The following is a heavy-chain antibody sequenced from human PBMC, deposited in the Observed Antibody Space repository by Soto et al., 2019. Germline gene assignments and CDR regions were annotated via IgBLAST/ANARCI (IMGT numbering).Heavy chain of an antibody. Sequence: PGGSLRLSCAASGATFCSFAMSGARQAPAKRLDAVQPSRGRGGSTYSVASVQGRFTISRDTPSDTLHLQMHSLRDDDTAVYYCATDQLDRLKPRENRYFDYCHQRTMVTASS. J-gene: IGHJ4*02. CDR1: GATFCSFA. CDR3: ATDQLDRLKPRENRYFDY. D-gene: IGHD3-3*01. CDR2: SRGRGGST. V-gene: IGHV3-23*01.